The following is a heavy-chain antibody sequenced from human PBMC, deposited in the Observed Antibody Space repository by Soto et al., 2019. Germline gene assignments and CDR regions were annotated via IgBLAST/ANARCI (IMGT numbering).Heavy chain of an antibody. CDR1: GGPYSKYS. D-gene: IGHD3-3*01. J-gene: IGHJ6*02. V-gene: IGHV1-69*13. CDR2: IIPIFGTA. Sequence: ASVKVSCKASGGPYSKYSISWVRQAPGQGLEWMGGIIPIFGTANYAQKFQGRVTITADESTSTAYMELSSLRSEDTAVYYCATYYDFWSGYPDPYYYYYGMDVWGQGTTVTVS. CDR3: ATYYDFWSGYPDPYYYYYGMDV.